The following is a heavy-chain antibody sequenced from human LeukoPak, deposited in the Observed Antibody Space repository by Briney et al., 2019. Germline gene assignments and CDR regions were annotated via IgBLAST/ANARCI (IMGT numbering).Heavy chain of an antibody. CDR1: GGTFSSYA. J-gene: IGHJ4*02. CDR2: IIPIFGTA. D-gene: IGHD5-18*01. CDR3: ARGVDTAIYYFDY. V-gene: IGHV1-69*13. Sequence: SVKVSCKASGGTFSSYAISWVRQAPGQGLEWMGGIIPIFGTANYAQKFQGRVPITADESTSTAYMELSSLRSEDTAVYYCARGVDTAIYYFDYWGQGTLVTVSS.